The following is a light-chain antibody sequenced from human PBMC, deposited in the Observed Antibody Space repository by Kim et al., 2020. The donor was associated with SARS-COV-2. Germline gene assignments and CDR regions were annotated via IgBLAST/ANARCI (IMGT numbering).Light chain of an antibody. V-gene: IGLV2-23*02. J-gene: IGLJ1*01. Sequence: HPITFPCSGTSNDTGAYNRVSWYQQHPVKAPKLMIYEVNKRPSGVSNRFSGSKSGNTASLTISGLQAEDEADYYCYSYTDSGTTYVFGPGTKVTVL. CDR2: EVN. CDR3: YSYTDSGTTYV. CDR1: SNDTGAYNR.